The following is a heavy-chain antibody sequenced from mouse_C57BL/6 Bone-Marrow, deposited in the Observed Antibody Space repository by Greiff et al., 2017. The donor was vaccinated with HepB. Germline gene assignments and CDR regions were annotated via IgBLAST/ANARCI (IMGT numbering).Heavy chain of an antibody. CDR1: GYTFTSYW. CDR2: INPSNGGT. J-gene: IGHJ2*01. V-gene: IGHV1-53*01. D-gene: IGHD1-1*01. Sequence: QVQLQQPGTELVKPGASVKLSCKASGYTFTSYWMHWVKQRPGQGLEWIGNINPSNGGTNYNEKFKSKATLTVDKSSSTAYMQLSSLTSEDSGVYYCARWITTVVATRYYFDYWGQGTTLTVSS. CDR3: ARWITTVVATRYYFDY.